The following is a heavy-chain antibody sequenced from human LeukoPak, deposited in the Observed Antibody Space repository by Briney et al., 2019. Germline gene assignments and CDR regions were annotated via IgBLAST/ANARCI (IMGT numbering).Heavy chain of an antibody. Sequence: SETLSLTCTVSGGSIISNNHYWGWTRQPPGKGLEWFGSISYSGGTAYNPSLRSRVTISVDTSKNQFSLKVNSVTAADTAVYYCAREVEYYDSSGYRPHAFDIWGQGTLVTVSA. V-gene: IGHV4-39*02. CDR1: GGSIISNNHY. J-gene: IGHJ3*02. CDR3: AREVEYYDSSGYRPHAFDI. D-gene: IGHD3-22*01. CDR2: ISYSGGT.